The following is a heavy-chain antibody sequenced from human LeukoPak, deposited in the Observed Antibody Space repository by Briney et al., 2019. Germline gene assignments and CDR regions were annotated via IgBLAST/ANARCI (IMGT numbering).Heavy chain of an antibody. J-gene: IGHJ6*03. D-gene: IGHD4-11*01. CDR3: ARDSVSTLTTVTTYYYYYMDV. CDR1: GGSISSYY. V-gene: IGHV4-59*12. Sequence: SETLSLTCTVSGGSISSYYWSWIRQPPGKGLEWIGYIYYSGSTNYNPSLKSRVTMSVDTSKNQFSLKLSSVTAADTAVYYCARDSVSTLTTVTTYYYYYMDVWGKGTTVTVS. CDR2: IYYSGST.